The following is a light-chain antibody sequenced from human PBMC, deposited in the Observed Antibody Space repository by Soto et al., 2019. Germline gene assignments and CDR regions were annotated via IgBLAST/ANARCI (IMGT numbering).Light chain of an antibody. CDR3: QHYNSYSEA. V-gene: IGKV1-5*03. Sequence: DIQMTQSPSSLSASVGDRVTITCRASQSISTYLNWYQQQPGKAPKLLIYKASTLKSGVPSRFSGSGSGTEFTLTISSLQPDDFATYCCQHYNSYSEAFGQGTKVDIK. CDR2: KAS. J-gene: IGKJ1*01. CDR1: QSISTY.